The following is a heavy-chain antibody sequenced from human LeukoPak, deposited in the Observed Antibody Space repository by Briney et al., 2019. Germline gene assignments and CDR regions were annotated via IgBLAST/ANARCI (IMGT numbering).Heavy chain of an antibody. CDR2: IYNGNT. J-gene: IGHJ4*02. Sequence: SETLCLTCTVSGGSISNSYWSWIRQPPGKGLEWIGYIYNGNTNYNPSLKSRVTISVDTSKNQFSLKLTSVTAADTAVYYCARVPTLWGQGALVTVSS. CDR3: ARVPTL. V-gene: IGHV4-59*08. CDR1: GGSISNSY.